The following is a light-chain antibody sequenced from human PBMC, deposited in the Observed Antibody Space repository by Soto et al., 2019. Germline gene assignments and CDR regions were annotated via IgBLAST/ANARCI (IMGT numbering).Light chain of an antibody. CDR2: SAS. Sequence: DIQMSQSPSSLSASVGDSVTITCRASETIIDYLNWYQQQPGEAPKLLIFSASSLHSGVPSRFRGSGSGTHFTLTISSIQPEDFATYFCQQSFSAPRTFGQGTKLQAK. V-gene: IGKV1-39*01. CDR1: ETIIDY. CDR3: QQSFSAPRT. J-gene: IGKJ2*01.